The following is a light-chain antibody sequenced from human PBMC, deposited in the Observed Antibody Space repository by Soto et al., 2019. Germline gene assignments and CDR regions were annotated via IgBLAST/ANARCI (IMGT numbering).Light chain of an antibody. J-gene: IGKJ1*01. Sequence: DIQMTQSPSTLAASVGDTVTVTCRASQDIGSWLAWYQQKAGEAPKLLIFDASSLEDDVPSRFSGSGSGTEFTLSISSQQPDDIATYYCQQYDTYLWTFGQGTKV. CDR2: DAS. CDR3: QQYDTYLWT. CDR1: QDIGSW. V-gene: IGKV1-5*01.